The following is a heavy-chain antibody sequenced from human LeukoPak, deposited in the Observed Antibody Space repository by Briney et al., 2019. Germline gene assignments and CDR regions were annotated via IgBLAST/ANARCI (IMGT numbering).Heavy chain of an antibody. Sequence: VASVKVSCTASGGTFSSYAISWVRQAPGQGLEWMGGIIPIFGTANYAQKFQGRVTITADESTSTAYMELSSLRSEDTAVYYCARGGTYYYDSSGYSGFDPWGQGTLVTVSS. CDR1: GGTFSSYA. CDR3: ARGGTYYYDSSGYSGFDP. D-gene: IGHD3-22*01. V-gene: IGHV1-69*13. CDR2: IIPIFGTA. J-gene: IGHJ5*02.